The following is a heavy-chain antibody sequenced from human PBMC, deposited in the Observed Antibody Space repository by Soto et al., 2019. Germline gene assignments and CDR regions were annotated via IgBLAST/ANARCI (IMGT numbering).Heavy chain of an antibody. Sequence: QVHLVQSGAEVTQPGASVKVSCTTSGYTFSGYSLHWVRQAPGQGLEWMGWINPKNGGTNRAQKFQGWVTMTRAASSSTVYMELSRLKSHDTAVYYCARSAGGYLDVWGNGTTVTVSS. D-gene: IGHD3-16*01. J-gene: IGHJ6*03. V-gene: IGHV1-2*04. CDR2: INPKNGGT. CDR1: GYTFSGYS. CDR3: ARSAGGYLDV.